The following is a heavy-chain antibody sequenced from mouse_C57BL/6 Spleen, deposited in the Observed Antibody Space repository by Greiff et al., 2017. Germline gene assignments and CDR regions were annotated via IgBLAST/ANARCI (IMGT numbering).Heavy chain of an antibody. CDR3: AIIPYYYGSSYEGYYYAMDY. D-gene: IGHD1-1*01. V-gene: IGHV1-74*01. Sequence: QVQLQQPGAELVKPGASVKVSCKASGYTFTSYWMHWVKQRPGQGLEWIGRIHPSDSDTNYNQKFKGKATLTVDKSSSTAYMQLSSLTSEDSAVYYCAIIPYYYGSSYEGYYYAMDYWGQGTSVTVSS. CDR2: IHPSDSDT. J-gene: IGHJ4*01. CDR1: GYTFTSYW.